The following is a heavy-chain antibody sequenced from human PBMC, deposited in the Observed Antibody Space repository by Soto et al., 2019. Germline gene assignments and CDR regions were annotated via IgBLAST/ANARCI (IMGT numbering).Heavy chain of an antibody. J-gene: IGHJ6*04. CDR3: AKGPSGGRTLWPPYYYYGMDA. CDR1: GFTFSSYA. V-gene: IGHV3-23*01. D-gene: IGHD3-10*01. CDR2: ISGSGGST. Sequence: GGSLRLSCAASGFTFSSYAMSWVRQAPGKGLEWVSAISGSGGSTHYADSVKGRFTISRDMSKNTPYLQMNSARAEDTAVYYCAKGPSGGRTLWPPYYYYGMDAGGKGTTATVSP.